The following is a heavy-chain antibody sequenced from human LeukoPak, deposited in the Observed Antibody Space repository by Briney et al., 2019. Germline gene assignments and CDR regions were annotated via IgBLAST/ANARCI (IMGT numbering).Heavy chain of an antibody. Sequence: SQTLSLTCTVSGGSISSGGYYWSWLRQHPGLGLESIGYIYYSGSTYYNPSLKTRVTISVDTSKNQFSLKLSSVTAADTAVYYCARHGIAAAGPPDYWGQGTLVTVSS. D-gene: IGHD6-13*01. V-gene: IGHV4-31*03. CDR1: GGSISSGGYY. CDR3: ARHGIAAAGPPDY. CDR2: IYYSGST. J-gene: IGHJ4*02.